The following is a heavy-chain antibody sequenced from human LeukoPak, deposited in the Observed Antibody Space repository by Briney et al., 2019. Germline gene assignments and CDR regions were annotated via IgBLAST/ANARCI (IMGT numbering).Heavy chain of an antibody. Sequence: SVKVSCKASGGTFSSYAISWVRQAPGQGLEWMGRIIPILGIANYAQKFQGRVTITAEKSTSTAYMELSSLRSEDTAVYYCARDKGSGNYYYYGMDVWGQGTTVTVSS. CDR2: IIPILGIA. CDR1: GGTFSSYA. J-gene: IGHJ6*02. V-gene: IGHV1-69*04. CDR3: ARDKGSGNYYYYGMDV. D-gene: IGHD3-10*01.